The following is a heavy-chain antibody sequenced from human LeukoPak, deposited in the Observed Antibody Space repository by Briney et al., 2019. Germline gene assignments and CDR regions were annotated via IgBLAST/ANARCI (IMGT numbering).Heavy chain of an antibody. CDR2: VSYSGTT. CDR3: ARETPAVRNNCFDP. CDR1: GGSISSSTYY. V-gene: IGHV4-39*02. Sequence: PSETLSLTCTVSGGSISSSTYYWGWVRQPPGKGLEWNGSVSYSGTTYYNTSLRSRVTISIDTSRNQFSLKVTSVTAADTAVYYCARETPAVRNNCFDPWGQGTLVNLSS. D-gene: IGHD2-2*01. J-gene: IGHJ5*02.